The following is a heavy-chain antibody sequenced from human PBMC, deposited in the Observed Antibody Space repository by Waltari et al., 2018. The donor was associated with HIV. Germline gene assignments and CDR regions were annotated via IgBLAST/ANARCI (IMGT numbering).Heavy chain of an antibody. CDR2: ISYDGTNQ. J-gene: IGHJ5*01. V-gene: IGHV3-30*15. CDR1: GFTFRDYA. Sequence: QVYLLESGGGVVQPGRSLRLSCVTSGFTFRDYAFHWVRQAPGQGLEWLAAISYDGTNQYYAKSVKCRFSISRDDATNTVHLQMGSLRVEDTAMYFCAKDGRLRWYGDTGWLDSWGRGSQVTVSS. CDR3: AKDGRLRWYGDTGWLDS. D-gene: IGHD3-10*01.